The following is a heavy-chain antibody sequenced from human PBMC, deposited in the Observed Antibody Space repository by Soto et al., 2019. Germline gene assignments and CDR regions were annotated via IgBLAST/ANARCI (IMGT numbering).Heavy chain of an antibody. CDR1: GFTFSDYA. D-gene: IGHD1-20*01. V-gene: IGHV3-23*01. Sequence: DVQLLESGGGLVQPGGSLRLSCAASGFTFSDYAMNWGRQAPGKGLEWVSYIGGTGGDTYYADSVKGRFTVSRDNSKNILYLQMNSLRAEDTAIYYCARDAVPYNGRWDWFDPWGQGTLVIVSS. CDR2: IGGTGGDT. CDR3: ARDAVPYNGRWDWFDP. J-gene: IGHJ5*02.